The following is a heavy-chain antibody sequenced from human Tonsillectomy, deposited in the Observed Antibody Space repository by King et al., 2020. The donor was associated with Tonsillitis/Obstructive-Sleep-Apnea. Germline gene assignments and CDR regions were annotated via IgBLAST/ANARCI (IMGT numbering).Heavy chain of an antibody. V-gene: IGHV3-30*04. Sequence: VQLVESGGGVVQPGRSLRLSCAASGFTFSSYSMHWVRQAPGKGLEWVAVIPYDGSNKDYADSVKGRFTISRDKSKNTLYLQMNSLRAEDTAVYYCARVLGSVAYDGMDGWGQGTPVTVS. CDR1: GFTFSSYS. CDR3: ARVLGSVAYDGMDG. D-gene: IGHD3-10*01. CDR2: IPYDGSNK. J-gene: IGHJ6*02.